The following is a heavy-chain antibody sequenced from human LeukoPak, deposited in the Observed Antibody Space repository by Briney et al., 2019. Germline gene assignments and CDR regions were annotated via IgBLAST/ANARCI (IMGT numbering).Heavy chain of an antibody. V-gene: IGHV1-69*13. CDR2: IIPIFGTA. CDR3: ARSEFSYGVRGGVVDY. Sequence: SVKVSCKASGGTFSSYAISWVRQAPGQGLEWMGGIIPIFGTANYAQKFQGRVTITADESTSTAYMELSSLRSEDTAVYYCARSEFSYGVRGGVVDYWGQGTLVTVSS. D-gene: IGHD3-10*01. J-gene: IGHJ4*02. CDR1: GGTFSSYA.